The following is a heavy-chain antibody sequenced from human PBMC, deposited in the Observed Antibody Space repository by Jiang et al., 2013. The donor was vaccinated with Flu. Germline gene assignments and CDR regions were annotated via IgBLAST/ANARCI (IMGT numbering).Heavy chain of an antibody. J-gene: IGHJ4*02. CDR2: INSNTGAT. CDR1: GYTFTGYY. CDR3: TREDY. Sequence: SGAEVKKPGASVKVSCKTSGYTFTGYYLHWVRQAPGQGLEWMGWINSNTGATNYAQKFQGRVTVTRDTSVSTAYMELNSLTSDDTAVYYCTREDYWGQGTLVTVSS. V-gene: IGHV1-2*02.